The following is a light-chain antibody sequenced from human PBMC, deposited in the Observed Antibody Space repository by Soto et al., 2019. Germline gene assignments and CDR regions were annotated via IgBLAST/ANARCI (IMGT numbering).Light chain of an antibody. J-gene: IGLJ2*01. CDR2: GNN. V-gene: IGLV1-40*01. CDR1: SSNIGSGYD. Sequence: QSVLTQPPSVSGAPGQRVTISCTGSSSNIGSGYDVHWYQQFPGTAPKLLIYGNNNRPSGVPDRFSGSKSGTSASLAITGLQAEDEADYYRQSYDNTLSSSAVVFGGGTQLTVL. CDR3: QSYDNTLSSSAVV.